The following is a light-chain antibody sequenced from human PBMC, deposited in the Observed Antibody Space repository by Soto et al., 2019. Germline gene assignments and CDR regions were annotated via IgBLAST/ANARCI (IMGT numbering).Light chain of an antibody. CDR1: SSDVGGYNY. J-gene: IGLJ1*01. CDR3: DSYTSSRAYV. V-gene: IGLV2-14*01. Sequence: QSVLTQPASVSGSPGQSITISCTGTSSDVGGYNYVSWYQQQAGKAPKLIIHEVSNRPSGVSNRFSGSKSGNTASLIISGLQAEDEADYYCDSYTSSRAYVFGIGTKVTVL. CDR2: EVS.